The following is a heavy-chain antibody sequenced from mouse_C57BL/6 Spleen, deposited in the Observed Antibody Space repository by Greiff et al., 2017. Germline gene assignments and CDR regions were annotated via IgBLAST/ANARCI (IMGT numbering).Heavy chain of an antibody. CDR1: GYAFSSYW. Sequence: QVQLQQSGAELVKPGASVKISCKASGYAFSSYWMNWVKQRPGKGLEWIGQIYPGDGDTNYNGKFKGKATLTADKSSSTAYMQLSSLTSEDSAVYFCARQDGSSYPFDYWGQGTTLTVSS. V-gene: IGHV1-80*01. J-gene: IGHJ2*01. CDR3: ARQDGSSYPFDY. D-gene: IGHD1-1*01. CDR2: IYPGDGDT.